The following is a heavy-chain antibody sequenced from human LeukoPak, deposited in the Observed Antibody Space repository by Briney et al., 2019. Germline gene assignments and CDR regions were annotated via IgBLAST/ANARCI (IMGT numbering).Heavy chain of an antibody. CDR2: ISGSGTYI. Sequence: GGSLRLSCVASGFTFSNYNMNWVRQAPGKGLEWVSSISGSGTYIYYADSLKGRFTISRDNAKNSLYLQMNSLRAEDTAVYYCAREREGPYGGFDYWGQGTLVTVSS. J-gene: IGHJ4*02. V-gene: IGHV3-21*01. D-gene: IGHD4-23*01. CDR1: GFTFSNYN. CDR3: AREREGPYGGFDY.